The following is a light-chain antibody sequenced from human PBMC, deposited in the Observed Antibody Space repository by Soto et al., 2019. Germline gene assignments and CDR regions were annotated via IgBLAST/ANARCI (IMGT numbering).Light chain of an antibody. J-gene: IGLJ2*01. CDR1: FSDVGGYKF. Sequence: HSALTQPPSASGSPGQSVTISCTGTFSDVGGYKFVSWYQQHPGKVPKLMIYEVNKRPSGVPDRFSGSKSGNTASLTVSGLQAEDEADYYCSSYEGSNNLLFGGGTKLTVL. CDR2: EVN. CDR3: SSYEGSNNLL. V-gene: IGLV2-8*01.